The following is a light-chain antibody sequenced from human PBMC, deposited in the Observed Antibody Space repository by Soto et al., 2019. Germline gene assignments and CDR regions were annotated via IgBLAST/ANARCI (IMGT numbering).Light chain of an antibody. CDR1: SGHSSYA. J-gene: IGLJ3*02. V-gene: IGLV4-69*01. CDR2: LNSDGSH. Sequence: QPVLTQSPSASASLGASVKLTCTLSSGHSSYAIAWHQQQPEKGPRYLMKLNSDGSHSKGDGIPDRLSGSSSGAERYLTITSLQSEYEADYYCQTCGTGNWVFGRGTKVTVL. CDR3: QTCGTGNWV.